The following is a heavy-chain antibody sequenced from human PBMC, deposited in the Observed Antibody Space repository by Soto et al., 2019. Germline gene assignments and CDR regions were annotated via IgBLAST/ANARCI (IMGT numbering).Heavy chain of an antibody. V-gene: IGHV1-2*02. CDR2: MNPKSGGA. J-gene: IGHJ3*02. Sequence: ASVKVSCKTSGYTFTDYYTHWVRQAPGQGLEWMGWMNPKSGGAYFAQKFQGRVTLTRDTSIGTSYIEVNSLTSDETAVYFCTRENIENRDGLYDAFDIWGQGTTVTVSS. D-gene: IGHD2-15*01. CDR1: GYTFTDYY. CDR3: TRENIENRDGLYDAFDI.